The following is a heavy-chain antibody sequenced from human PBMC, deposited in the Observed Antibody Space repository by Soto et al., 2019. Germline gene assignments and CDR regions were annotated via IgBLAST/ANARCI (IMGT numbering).Heavy chain of an antibody. CDR1: GGSISSSSYY. CDR3: ATPLWFGELLENYGMDV. Sequence: SETLSLTCTVSGGSISSSSYYWGWIRQPPGKGLEWIGSIYYSGSTYYNPSLKSRVTISVDTSKNQFSLKLSSVTAADTAVYYCATPLWFGELLENYGMDVWGQGTTVTV. D-gene: IGHD3-10*01. J-gene: IGHJ6*02. CDR2: IYYSGST. V-gene: IGHV4-39*01.